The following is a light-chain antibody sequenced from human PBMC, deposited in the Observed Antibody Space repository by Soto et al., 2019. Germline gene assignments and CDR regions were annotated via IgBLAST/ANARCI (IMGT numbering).Light chain of an antibody. CDR2: DAS. J-gene: IGKJ1*01. CDR3: QQYENYWT. CDR1: QSISSW. Sequence: DIKIAESGTSLSLSAGHIVTINFRASQSISSWLAWYQQKPGKAPKLLIYDASNLESGVPSRFSGSGSGTKFTLTIINLQPDDIATYYCQQYENYWTFGQGTKVDIK. V-gene: IGKV1-5*01.